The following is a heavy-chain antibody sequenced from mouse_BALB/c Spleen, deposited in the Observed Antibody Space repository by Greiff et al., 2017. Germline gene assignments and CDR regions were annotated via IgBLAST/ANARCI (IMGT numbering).Heavy chain of an antibody. CDR2: IWAGGST. D-gene: IGHD2-14*01. J-gene: IGHJ4*01. V-gene: IGHV2-9*02. CDR3: ARDNYRYERGDYYAMDY. CDR1: GFSLTSYG. Sequence: VKLVESGPGLVAPSQSLSITCTVSGFSLTSYGVHWVRQPPGKGLEWLGVIWAGGSTNYNSALMSRLSISKDNSKSQVFLKMNSLQTDDTAMYYCARDNYRYERGDYYAMDYWGQGTSVTVSS.